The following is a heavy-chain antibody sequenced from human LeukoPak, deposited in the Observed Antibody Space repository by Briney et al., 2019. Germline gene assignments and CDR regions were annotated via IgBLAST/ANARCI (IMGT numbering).Heavy chain of an antibody. CDR1: GYTFTNYY. D-gene: IGHD6-6*01. CDR2: INPSGGST. Sequence: ASVKVSCKASGYTFTNYYMQCVRQAPGQGLEWMGVINPSGGSTSYAQRFQGRVTTTRDTSTSTVSMELSSLRSEATAVYYCARAYSLPSSSSGGWFDPWGQGTLVTVSS. CDR3: ARAYSLPSSSSGGWFDP. J-gene: IGHJ5*02. V-gene: IGHV1-46*01.